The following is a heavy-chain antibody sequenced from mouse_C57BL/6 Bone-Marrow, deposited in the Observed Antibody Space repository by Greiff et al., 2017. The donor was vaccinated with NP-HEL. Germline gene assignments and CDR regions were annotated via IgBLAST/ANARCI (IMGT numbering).Heavy chain of an antibody. CDR1: GFNIKDYY. D-gene: IGHD2-5*01. CDR3: TSSNYSYYAMDY. J-gene: IGHJ4*01. Sequence: VQLQQSGAELVRPGASVKLSCTASGFNIKDYYMHWVKQRPEQGLEWIGRIDPEDGDTEYAPKFKGKATMTADTSSNPAYLQLSSLTSEDTAVYYCTSSNYSYYAMDYWGQGTSVTVSS. V-gene: IGHV14-1*01. CDR2: IDPEDGDT.